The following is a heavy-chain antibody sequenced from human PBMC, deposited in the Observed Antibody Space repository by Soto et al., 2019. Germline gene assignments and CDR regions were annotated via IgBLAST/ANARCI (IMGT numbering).Heavy chain of an antibody. D-gene: IGHD6-19*01. J-gene: IGHJ6*02. CDR2: TYYRSKWYN. Sequence: SETLSLTCAISGDSVSSNSVAWNWIRQSPSRGLEWLGRTYYRSKWYNDYAVSVKSRITINPDTSKNQFSLQLNSVTPEDTAVYYCSRDRYSSGWGQYYYYGMDVWGPGTTVTVSS. V-gene: IGHV6-1*01. CDR1: GDSVSSNSVA. CDR3: SRDRYSSGWGQYYYYGMDV.